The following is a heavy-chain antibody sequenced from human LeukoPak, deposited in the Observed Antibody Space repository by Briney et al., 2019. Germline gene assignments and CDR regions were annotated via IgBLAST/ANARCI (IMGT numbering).Heavy chain of an antibody. CDR2: IYHSGGT. D-gene: IGHD6-13*01. V-gene: IGHV4-30-2*01. Sequence: PSETLSLTCTVSGGSISSGGYYWSWIRQPPGKGLEWIGYIYHSGGTYYNPSLKSRVTISVDRSKNQFSLKLSSVTAADTAVYYCARFLARSDIAAAGLYYFDYWGQGTLVTVSS. CDR1: GGSISSGGYY. J-gene: IGHJ4*02. CDR3: ARFLARSDIAAAGLYYFDY.